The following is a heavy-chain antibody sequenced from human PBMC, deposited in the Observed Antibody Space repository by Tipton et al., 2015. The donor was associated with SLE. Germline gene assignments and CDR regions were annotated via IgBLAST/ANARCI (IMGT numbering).Heavy chain of an antibody. CDR2: INHSGST. CDR3: ARSGSVGITGTTPLYWYFDL. CDR1: GGSFSGYY. J-gene: IGHJ2*01. V-gene: IGHV4-34*01. D-gene: IGHD1-7*01. Sequence: LRLSCAVYGGSFSGYYWSWIRQPPGKGLEWIGEINHSGSTNYNPSLKSRVTISVDTSKNQFSLKLSSVTAADTAVYYCARSGSVGITGTTPLYWYFDLWGRGTLVTVSS.